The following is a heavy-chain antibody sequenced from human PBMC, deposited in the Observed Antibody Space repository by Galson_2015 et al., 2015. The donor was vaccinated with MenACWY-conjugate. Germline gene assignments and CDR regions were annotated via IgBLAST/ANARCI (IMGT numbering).Heavy chain of an antibody. D-gene: IGHD1-14*01. CDR2: IYSSGTT. CDR1: GGSISFHY. CDR3: AKDLSRAPGATTTPDAFDI. Sequence: ETLSLTCSVSGGSISFHYWSWLRPPPGRGLEWIGYIYSSGTTNYNPSLKSRVTISIDTSKTQFSLRLNSVSAADTAVYYCAKDLSRAPGATTTPDAFDIWGQGTMVTVSS. J-gene: IGHJ3*02. V-gene: IGHV4-59*11.